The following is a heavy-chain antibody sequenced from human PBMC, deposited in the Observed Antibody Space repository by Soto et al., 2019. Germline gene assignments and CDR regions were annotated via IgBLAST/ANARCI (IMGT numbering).Heavy chain of an antibody. Sequence: VGSLRLCCAASVFTFSSCVIHLFRQAPGKGLEWVAVIWYDGSNKYYADSVKGRFTISRDNSKNTLYLQMNSLRAEDTAVYYCARDLSTNLDEYISTNWFAHWGQXTLVTV. D-gene: IGHD3-3*02. CDR3: ARDLSTNLDEYISTNWFAH. V-gene: IGHV3-33*01. CDR2: IWYDGSNK. CDR1: VFTFSSCV. J-gene: IGHJ5*02.